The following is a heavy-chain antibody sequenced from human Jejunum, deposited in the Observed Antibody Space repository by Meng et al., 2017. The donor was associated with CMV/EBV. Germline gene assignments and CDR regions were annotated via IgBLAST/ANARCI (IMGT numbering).Heavy chain of an antibody. CDR3: ARQAYGGYAYYYYGMDV. CDR1: FSNFW. D-gene: IGHD4-17*01. V-gene: IGHV3-7*01. J-gene: IGHJ6*02. CDR2: IKQGGSEK. Sequence: FSNFWMGWVRQAPGEGLEWVANIKQGGSEKYYVDSVKGRFTISRDNAKNSLYLQMNSLRAEDTAVYYCARQAYGGYAYYYYGMDVWGQGTTVTVSS.